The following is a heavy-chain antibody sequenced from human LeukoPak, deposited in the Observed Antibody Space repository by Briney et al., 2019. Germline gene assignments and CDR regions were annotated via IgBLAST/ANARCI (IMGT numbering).Heavy chain of an antibody. CDR2: INWDGGST. J-gene: IGHJ4*02. D-gene: IGHD5-18*01. CDR1: RFTFVDYG. V-gene: IGHV3-20*04. Sequence: GRSLRLSCAASRFTFVDYGMSWVRQTPGKGLEWVSGINWDGGSTGYADSVKGRFTISRDNAKNSLYLQMNSVRAEDTAVYYCAKGTHTAMVTAGDYWGQGTLVTVSS. CDR3: AKGTHTAMVTAGDY.